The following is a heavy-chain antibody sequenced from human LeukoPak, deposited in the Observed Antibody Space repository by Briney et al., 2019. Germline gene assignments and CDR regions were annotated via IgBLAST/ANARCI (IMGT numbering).Heavy chain of an antibody. D-gene: IGHD3-22*01. Sequence: PGRSLRLSCAASGFTFSSYGMHWVRQAPGKGLEWVAVISYDGSNKYYADSVKGRFTISRDNSKNTLYLQMNSLRAEDTAVYYCARDLEYYDSSGYPNFDYWGQGTLVTVSS. J-gene: IGHJ4*02. CDR3: ARDLEYYDSSGYPNFDY. CDR2: ISYDGSNK. CDR1: GFTFSSYG. V-gene: IGHV3-30*03.